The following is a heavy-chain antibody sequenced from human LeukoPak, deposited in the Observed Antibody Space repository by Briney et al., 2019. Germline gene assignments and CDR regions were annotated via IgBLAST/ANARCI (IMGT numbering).Heavy chain of an antibody. CDR3: GRSQRDGYNYATQFGAYY. D-gene: IGHD5-24*01. CDR1: RGSISGYY. CDR2: INHSGST. Sequence: SETLSLTCTVSRGSISGYYWSWLRQPPGKGLEWIGEINHSGSTNYNPSLKSRVTISVDTSKNQFSLKLTSVTAADTAVYYGGRSQRDGYNYATQFGAYYRGPRILVTVSS. J-gene: IGHJ4*02. V-gene: IGHV4-34*01.